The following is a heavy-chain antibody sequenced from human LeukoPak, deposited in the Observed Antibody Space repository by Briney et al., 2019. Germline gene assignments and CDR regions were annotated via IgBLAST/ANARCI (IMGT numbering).Heavy chain of an antibody. J-gene: IGHJ6*02. CDR1: GYTFTSYY. CDR3: ASSVGAMVTYYYYGMDV. D-gene: IGHD5-18*01. CDR2: IIPILGIA. V-gene: IGHV1-69*10. Sequence: ASVKVSCKASGYTFTSYYMHWVRQAPGQGLEWMGGIIPILGIANYAQKFQGRVTITADKSTSTAYMELSSLRSEDTAVYYCASSVGAMVTYYYYGMDVWGQGATVTVSS.